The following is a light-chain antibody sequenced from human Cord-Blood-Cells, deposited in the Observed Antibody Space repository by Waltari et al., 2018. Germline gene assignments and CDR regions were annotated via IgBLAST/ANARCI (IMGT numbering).Light chain of an antibody. CDR3: CSYAGSSTYVV. Sequence: QPALTQPASVSGSPGQSITISCTGTSSDVGGYNYVSWYQQHPGKAPKLMIYDVSKRPSGVSNRFSGSKSGNTASLTISGLQAEDEADYYCCSYAGSSTYVVFGGGTKLTVL. CDR1: SSDVGGYNY. CDR2: DVS. J-gene: IGLJ2*01. V-gene: IGLV2-23*02.